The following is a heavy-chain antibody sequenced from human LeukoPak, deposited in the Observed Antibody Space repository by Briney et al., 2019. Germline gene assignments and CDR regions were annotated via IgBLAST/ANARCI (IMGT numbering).Heavy chain of an antibody. J-gene: IGHJ4*02. V-gene: IGHV1-2*02. D-gene: IGHD3-10*01. CDR1: GYTFTGYY. CDR2: INPNSGGT. CDR3: ARGDMIRAVMFDY. Sequence: GASVKVSCKASGYTFTGYYIHWVRQAPGQGLEWMGWINPNSGGTKYAQKFQGRVTITRDTSISTVYMELSRLTSDDTAVYYCARGDMIRAVMFDYWGQGTLVTVSS.